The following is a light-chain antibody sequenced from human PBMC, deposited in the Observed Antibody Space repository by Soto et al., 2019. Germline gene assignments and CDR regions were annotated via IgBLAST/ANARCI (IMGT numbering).Light chain of an antibody. V-gene: IGKV3-20*01. CDR2: GVS. J-gene: IGKJ1*01. CDR1: ETVNRNY. Sequence: EIVLTQSPGTLALSLGDGATLSCRASETVNRNYLAWYHQKPGQPPRLLIYGVSNRAPGVPDRFSGGGSGTEFTLTIVRLEPDDFGTYYGQQYIYSPRTFGQGTRV. CDR3: QQYIYSPRT.